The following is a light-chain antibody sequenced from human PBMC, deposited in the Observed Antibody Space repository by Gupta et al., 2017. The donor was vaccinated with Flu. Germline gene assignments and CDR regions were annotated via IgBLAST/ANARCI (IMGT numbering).Light chain of an antibody. Sequence: EIMMTQSPGTLSVSPGESATLPCRASQSIGSNLAWYQQKPGQAPRLLIFRASIRATGIPAKFSGSGSGTDFTLTISSLQSEDFAVYYCQQYDHWPPITFGQGTRLEIK. CDR2: RAS. J-gene: IGKJ5*01. CDR1: QSIGSN. CDR3: QQYDHWPPIT. V-gene: IGKV3-15*01.